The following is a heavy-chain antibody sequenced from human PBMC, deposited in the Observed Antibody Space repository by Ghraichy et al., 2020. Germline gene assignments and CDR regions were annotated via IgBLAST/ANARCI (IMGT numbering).Heavy chain of an antibody. Sequence: SETLSLTCTVSGGSVSSGSYYWSWIRQPPGKGLEWIGYIYYSGSTNYNPSLKSRVTISVDTSKNQFSLKLSSVTAADTAVYYCASCRRIDFWSGSPYYGMDVWGQGTTVTVSS. V-gene: IGHV4-61*01. CDR3: ASCRRIDFWSGSPYYGMDV. CDR1: GGSVSSGSYY. CDR2: IYYSGST. D-gene: IGHD3-3*01. J-gene: IGHJ6*02.